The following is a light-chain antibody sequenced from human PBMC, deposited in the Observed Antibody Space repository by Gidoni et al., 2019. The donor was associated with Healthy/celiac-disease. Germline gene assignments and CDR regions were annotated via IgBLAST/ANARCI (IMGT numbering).Light chain of an antibody. CDR2: GAS. Sequence: ELVLTQSPGTLSLSPGERATLSCRASQSVSSSYLAWYQQKPGQAPRLLIYGASSRATGIPDRFSGRGSGTDLTLTIRRLEAEDFAVYYCQQYGSSPFGGGTKVEIK. CDR1: QSVSSSY. J-gene: IGKJ4*01. CDR3: QQYGSSP. V-gene: IGKV3-20*01.